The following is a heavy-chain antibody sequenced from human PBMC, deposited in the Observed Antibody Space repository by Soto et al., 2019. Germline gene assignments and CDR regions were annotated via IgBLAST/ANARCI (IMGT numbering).Heavy chain of an antibody. CDR2: ISGYNCNT. Sequence: QVQLVQSGPEVKKPGASVRVSCKASGYTFTNYGITWVRQAPGQGLEWMGWISGYNCNTNYAQNLQGRGTLTTDTSTTTAYMEVRSMTSDDTAVYYCARDGHWNDLEYWGQVTLVTVSS. J-gene: IGHJ4*02. CDR3: ARDGHWNDLEY. V-gene: IGHV1-18*01. D-gene: IGHD1-1*01. CDR1: GYTFTNYG.